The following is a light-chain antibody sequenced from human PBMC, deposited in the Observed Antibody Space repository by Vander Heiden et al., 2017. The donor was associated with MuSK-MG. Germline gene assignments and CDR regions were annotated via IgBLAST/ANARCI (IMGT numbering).Light chain of an antibody. V-gene: IGKV1-27*01. CDR1: QGILNY. Sequence: DIQMTQSPSSLSASVGDRVTITCRASQGILNYVAWYQQKAGKVPKLLIYAASNVQSGVPSRFSGSGSGTDFTLTISSLQPEDVATYYCQTYNSAPFSFGSGTKVDIK. CDR2: AAS. CDR3: QTYNSAPFS. J-gene: IGKJ3*01.